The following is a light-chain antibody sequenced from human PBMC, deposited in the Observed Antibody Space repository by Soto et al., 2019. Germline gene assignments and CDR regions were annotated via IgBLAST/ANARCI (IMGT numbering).Light chain of an antibody. CDR1: QSVSSY. Sequence: EIVLTHSPATLSLSPWERATLSCRASQSVSSYLAWYQQKPGQAPRLLIYAASNRATGIPARFSGSGSGTDFTLTISRLEPEDFAVYYCQQRSNWPITLGQGTRLEIK. V-gene: IGKV3-11*01. J-gene: IGKJ5*01. CDR2: AAS. CDR3: QQRSNWPIT.